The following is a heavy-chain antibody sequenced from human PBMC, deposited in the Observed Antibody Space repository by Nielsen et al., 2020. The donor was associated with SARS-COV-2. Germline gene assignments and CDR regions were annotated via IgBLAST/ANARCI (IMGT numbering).Heavy chain of an antibody. CDR1: GFSFNEYA. CDR3: ARGGGGMDV. CDR2: ISRDSGSI. V-gene: IGHV3-9*01. D-gene: IGHD3-16*01. J-gene: IGHJ6*02. Sequence: GGSLRLSCAASGFSFNEYAMYWVRQAPGKGLEWVSGISRDSGSIDYVDSVKGRFTISRDNSKNTLYLQMNSLRAEDTAVYYCARGGGGMDVWGQGTTVTVSS.